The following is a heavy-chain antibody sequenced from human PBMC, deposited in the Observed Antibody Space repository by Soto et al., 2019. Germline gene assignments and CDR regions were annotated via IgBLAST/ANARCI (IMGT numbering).Heavy chain of an antibody. D-gene: IGHD3-10*01. V-gene: IGHV3-11*05. CDR2: ISSSSSYT. Sequence: GGSLRLSCAASGFTFSDYYMSWIRQAPGKGLEWVSYISSSSSYTNYADSVKGRFTISRDNAKNSLYLQMNSLRAEDTAVYYCARDHYGPGWFDPWGQGTRVTVSS. CDR1: GFTFSDYY. CDR3: ARDHYGPGWFDP. J-gene: IGHJ5*02.